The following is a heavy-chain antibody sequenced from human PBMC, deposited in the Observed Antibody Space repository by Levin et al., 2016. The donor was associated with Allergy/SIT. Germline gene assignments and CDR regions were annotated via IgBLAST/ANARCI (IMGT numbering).Heavy chain of an antibody. CDR1: GYTFTGYY. Sequence: ASVKVSCKASGYTFTGYYIHWVRQAPGQGLEWMGWINPNTGGTKYAQKFQGWLTMTRDTSVSTAYMKLSGLKSDDTAVYYCARDLETSVTTANWFDHWGQGTLVTVSS. CDR2: INPNTGGT. J-gene: IGHJ5*02. V-gene: IGHV1-2*04. CDR3: ARDLETSVTTANWFDH. D-gene: IGHD4-17*01.